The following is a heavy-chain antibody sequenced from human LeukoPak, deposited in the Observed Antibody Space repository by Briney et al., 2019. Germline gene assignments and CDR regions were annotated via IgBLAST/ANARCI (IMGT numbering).Heavy chain of an antibody. CDR2: ITGSAESA. D-gene: IGHD3-22*01. CDR1: GFTFRLNA. J-gene: IGHJ5*01. CDR3: AKDESSGYYYLDS. V-gene: IGHV3-23*01. Sequence: GGSLRLSCAASGFTFRLNAMTWVRQAPGKGLEWVSTITGSAESAYYADSVKGRFSISRDNSKNTLHLQLKSLRAEDTSVYYCAKDESSGYYYLDSWGQGTLVTVSS.